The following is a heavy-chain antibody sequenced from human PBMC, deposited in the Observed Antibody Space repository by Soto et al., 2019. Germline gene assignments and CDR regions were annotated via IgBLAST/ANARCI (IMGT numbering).Heavy chain of an antibody. J-gene: IGHJ6*02. V-gene: IGHV4-59*01. D-gene: IGHD4-17*01. CDR1: GGSISIYY. CDR3: ARATTVNYYYYYGMDV. CDR2: IYYSGST. Sequence: SETLSLTCTVSGGSISIYYWSWIRQPPGKGLEWIGYIYYSGSTNYNPSLKSRVTISVDTSKNQFSLKLSSVTAADTAVYYCARATTVNYYYYYGMDVWGQGTTVTVSS.